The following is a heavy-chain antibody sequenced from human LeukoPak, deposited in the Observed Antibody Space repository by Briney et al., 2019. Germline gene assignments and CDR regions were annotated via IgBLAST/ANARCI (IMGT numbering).Heavy chain of an antibody. Sequence: SETLSLTCTVSGGSISSSSYYWGWIRQPPGKGLEWIGSIHYSGSTYYNPSLKSPVTISVDTSKNQFSLKLSSVTAADTAVYYCARLNWNDLDWGQGTLVTVSS. J-gene: IGHJ4*02. CDR1: GGSISSSSYY. CDR3: ARLNWNDLD. D-gene: IGHD1-20*01. V-gene: IGHV4-39*01. CDR2: IHYSGST.